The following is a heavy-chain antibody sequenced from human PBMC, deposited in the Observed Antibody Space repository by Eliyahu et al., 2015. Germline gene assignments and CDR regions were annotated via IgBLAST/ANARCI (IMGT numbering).Heavy chain of an antibody. J-gene: IGHJ4*02. V-gene: IGHV3-30*18. D-gene: IGHD4-17*01. CDR3: AKDADYGDYADY. CDR1: GFTFSSYG. Sequence: QVQLVESGGGVVQPGRSLRLSCAASGFTFSSYGMHWVRQAPGKGLEWVAVISYDGSNKYYADSVKGRFTISRDNSKNTLYLQMNSLRAEDTAVYYCAKDADYGDYADYWGQGTLVTVSS. CDR2: ISYDGSNK.